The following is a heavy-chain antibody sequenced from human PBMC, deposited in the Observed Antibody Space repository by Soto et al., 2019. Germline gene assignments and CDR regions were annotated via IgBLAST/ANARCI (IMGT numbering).Heavy chain of an antibody. D-gene: IGHD3-10*02. Sequence: QVQLVESGGGVVQPGRSLRLSCEGSGFIFSNNGMHLVRQAPGKGLEWVAFMSYDGSAKFLADSVKGRFTISRDNSKSTLFLHMSSLRAEDTAMYYCAIVRVADSPLDHWGQGTLVTVSS. CDR3: AIVRVADSPLDH. CDR1: GFIFSNNG. CDR2: MSYDGSAK. V-gene: IGHV3-30*03. J-gene: IGHJ4*02.